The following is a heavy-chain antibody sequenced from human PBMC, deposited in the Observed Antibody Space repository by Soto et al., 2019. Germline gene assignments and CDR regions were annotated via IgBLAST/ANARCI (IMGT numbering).Heavy chain of an antibody. V-gene: IGHV1-69*06. CDR1: GGTFGNYA. Sequence: QVQLVQSGAEVKTPGSSVKVSCKASGGTFGNYAISWVRQAPGQGLEWLGGTLPIFGTANYAQKFQGRVTITADRSTSTAYMELSSLTSEDTAVYYCVRESHEIVAVPAIVMGPFTWFDPWGQGTLVTVSS. D-gene: IGHD2-2*01. J-gene: IGHJ5*02. CDR3: VRESHEIVAVPAIVMGPFTWFDP. CDR2: TLPIFGTA.